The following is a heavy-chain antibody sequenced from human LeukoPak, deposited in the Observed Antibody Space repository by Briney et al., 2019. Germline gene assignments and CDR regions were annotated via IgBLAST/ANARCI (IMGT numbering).Heavy chain of an antibody. D-gene: IGHD3-22*01. CDR3: ARDYYDSSGYYIAAVSHQYCRH. CDR2: ITSSTTTI. Sequence: GGSLRLSCAASGFTFSSYEMNWVRQAPGKGLEWVSYITSSTTTIYYADSVKGRFTISRDNAKNLLYLQMNSLRAEDTAVYYCARDYYDSSGYYIAAVSHQYCRHWGQGTLVTVSS. CDR1: GFTFSSYE. J-gene: IGHJ1*01. V-gene: IGHV3-48*03.